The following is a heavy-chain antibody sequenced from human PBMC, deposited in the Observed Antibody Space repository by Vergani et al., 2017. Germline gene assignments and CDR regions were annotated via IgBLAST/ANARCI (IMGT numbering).Heavy chain of an antibody. Sequence: QVQLVESGGGVVQPGGSLRLSCAASGFTFSSYGMHWVRQAPGKGLEWVAFIRYDGSNKYYADSVKGRFTISRDNSKNTLYLQMNSLRAEDTAVYYCARDDYSNFYNWFDPWGQGTLVTVSS. D-gene: IGHD4-11*01. CDR2: IRYDGSNK. J-gene: IGHJ5*02. CDR3: ARDDYSNFYNWFDP. CDR1: GFTFSSYG. V-gene: IGHV3-30*02.